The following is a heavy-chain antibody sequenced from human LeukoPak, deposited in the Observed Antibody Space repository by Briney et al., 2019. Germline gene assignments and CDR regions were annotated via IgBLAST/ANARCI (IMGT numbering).Heavy chain of an antibody. V-gene: IGHV4-59*01. J-gene: IGHJ5*02. CDR3: ARYTAMVPNWFDP. Sequence: SETLSLTCTVSGASISTYYWSWIRQSPGKGPEWIGYLYSRGSPNYNPSLKRRVTISVDTSKNHFSLTLSSATAADTAVYYCARYTAMVPNWFDPWGQGTLVTVSS. CDR1: GASISTYY. D-gene: IGHD5-18*01. CDR2: LYSRGSP.